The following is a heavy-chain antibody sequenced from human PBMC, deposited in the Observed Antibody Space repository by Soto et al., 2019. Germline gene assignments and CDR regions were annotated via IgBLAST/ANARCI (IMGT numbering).Heavy chain of an antibody. CDR3: ARDLYFYGSGSPSFDY. J-gene: IGHJ4*02. CDR1: GFPFRDYA. CDR2: ISYDGSNK. Sequence: PGGSLRLYCVASGFPFRDYAMHWARHAPGKGLEWVTVISYDGSNKYYADFVKGRYTSSRDNSKNTLFLQMTSLRAEDTSVYYCARDLYFYGSGSPSFDYWGQGTLVTVSS. D-gene: IGHD3-10*01. V-gene: IGHV3-30-3*01.